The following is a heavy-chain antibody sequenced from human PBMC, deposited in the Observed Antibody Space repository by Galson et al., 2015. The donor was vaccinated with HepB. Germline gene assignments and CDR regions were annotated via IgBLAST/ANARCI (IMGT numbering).Heavy chain of an antibody. V-gene: IGHV3-23*01. Sequence: SLRLSCAASGFTFSNYGMSWVRQAPGKGLEWVSAISGSGSRTYYADSVKGRFSISRDNSKNTLYLQMDNLRVEDTAIFYCAKHQVGAGSFDYWGQGTLVTVSS. CDR2: ISGSGSRT. J-gene: IGHJ4*02. CDR1: GFTFSNYG. D-gene: IGHD1-26*01. CDR3: AKHQVGAGSFDY.